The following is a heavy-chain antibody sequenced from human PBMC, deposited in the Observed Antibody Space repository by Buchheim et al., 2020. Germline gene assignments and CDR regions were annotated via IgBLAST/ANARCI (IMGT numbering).Heavy chain of an antibody. Sequence: EVQLVQSGAEVKKPGESLRISCKGSGYSFTSYWISWVRQMPGKGLEWMGRIDPSDSYTNYSPSFQGHVTISADKSITTASPQWSSLKASDTAMYYCASTEPGYSSGWYPEDWGQGTL. CDR1: GYSFTSYW. CDR2: IDPSDSYT. V-gene: IGHV5-10-1*03. CDR3: ASTEPGYSSGWYPED. D-gene: IGHD6-19*01. J-gene: IGHJ4*02.